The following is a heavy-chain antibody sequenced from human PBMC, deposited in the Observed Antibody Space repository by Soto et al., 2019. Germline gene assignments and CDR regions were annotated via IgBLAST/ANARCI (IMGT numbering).Heavy chain of an antibody. CDR2: ISYDGSNK. J-gene: IGHJ4*02. D-gene: IGHD6-19*01. V-gene: IGHV3-30-3*01. CDR1: GFTFSSYA. CDR3: ASDMLQQWLAFDY. Sequence: GGSLRLSCAASGFTFSSYAMHWVRQAPGKGLEWVAVISYDGSNKYYADSVKGRFTISRDNSKNTLYLQMNSLRAEDTAVYYCASDMLQQWLAFDYWGQGTLVPVSA.